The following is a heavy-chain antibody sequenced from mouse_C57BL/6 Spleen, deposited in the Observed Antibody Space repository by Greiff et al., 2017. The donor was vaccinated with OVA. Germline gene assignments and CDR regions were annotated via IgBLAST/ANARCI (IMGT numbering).Heavy chain of an antibody. CDR3: DRYTSWDGEGFAY. CDR2: IWSGGNT. D-gene: IGHD4-1*01. V-gene: IGHV2-2*01. CDR1: GFSLTSYG. J-gene: IGHJ3*01. Sequence: QVQLQQSGPGLVQPSQSLSISCTASGFSLTSYGVRWVRQSPGKGLEWLGVIWSGGNTYSTAAFISILGSSEDNSKSQVFFKMNSPQADDAGRYYCDRYTSWDGEGFAYWGQGTLVTVSA.